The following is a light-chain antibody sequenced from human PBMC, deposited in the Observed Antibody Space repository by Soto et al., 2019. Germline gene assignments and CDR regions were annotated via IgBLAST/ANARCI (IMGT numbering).Light chain of an antibody. CDR3: QQYNSYS. CDR2: HAS. J-gene: IGKJ1*01. CDR1: QSISNW. V-gene: IGKV1-5*01. Sequence: DIHMTQSPSTLPASVGYRFTITCRASQSISNWLAWYQQKTGTAPEVLLYHASNLQSGVPSRFSGSGSGTEFTLTISSLQPDDFATYYCQQYNSYSFGQGTKVDIK.